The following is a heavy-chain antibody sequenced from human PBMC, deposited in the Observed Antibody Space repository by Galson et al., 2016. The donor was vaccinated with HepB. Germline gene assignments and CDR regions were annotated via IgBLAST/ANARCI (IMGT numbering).Heavy chain of an antibody. CDR3: AKDGETSVFYSGWDS. D-gene: IGHD3-22*01. V-gene: IGHV3-23*01. Sequence: SLRLSCAASGFKFPNHAMTWVRKAPGRGLEWVSSISGDGGSPYYAGSVKGRFTVSRDNSKNPLFPQMDSLRAEDTAVYFCAKDGETSVFYSGWDSWGQGTLVTVSS. CDR1: GFKFPNHA. J-gene: IGHJ4*02. CDR2: ISGDGGSP.